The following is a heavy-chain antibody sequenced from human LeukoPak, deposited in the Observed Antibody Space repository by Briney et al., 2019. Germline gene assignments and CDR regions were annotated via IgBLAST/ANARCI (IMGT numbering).Heavy chain of an antibody. V-gene: IGHV4-31*03. D-gene: IGHD1-14*01. CDR1: GGSISSGGYS. CDR3: AREDGTGAFDI. Sequence: SQTLSHTCTVSGGSISSGGYSWSWIRQHPGKGLEWIGYIYYSGSTYYNPSLKSRVTISVDTSKNQFSLKLSSVTAADTAVYYCAREDGTGAFDIWGQGTMVTVSS. CDR2: IYYSGST. J-gene: IGHJ3*02.